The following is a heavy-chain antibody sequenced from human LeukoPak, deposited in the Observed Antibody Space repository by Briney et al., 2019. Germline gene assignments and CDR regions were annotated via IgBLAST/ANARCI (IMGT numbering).Heavy chain of an antibody. D-gene: IGHD1-7*01. V-gene: IGHV3-33*06. J-gene: IGHJ4*02. CDR2: IWYDGSNK. CDR1: GFTFSSYG. CDR3: AKERRELRSLEY. Sequence: GGFLRLSCAASGFTFSSYGMHWVRQAPGKGLEWVAVIWYDGSNKYYADSVKARFTVSRDNSKNRLYLQMNNLRAEDTAVYYCAKERRELRSLEYWGQGTLVTVSS.